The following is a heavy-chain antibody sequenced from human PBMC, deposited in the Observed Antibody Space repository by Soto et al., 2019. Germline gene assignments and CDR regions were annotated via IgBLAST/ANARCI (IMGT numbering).Heavy chain of an antibody. Sequence: DVQLLESGGGLVQPGGSLRLSCSASGFTFTSYAMSWVRQAPGKGLEWVSGISGSGGDTKSADSVKGRFTISRDNFKNMLYLQMNSLRAEDTAVYYCAKHDFWTLYNTGLDSWGQGTLVTVSS. D-gene: IGHD3-3*01. CDR2: ISGSGGDT. J-gene: IGHJ4*02. CDR1: GFTFTSYA. V-gene: IGHV3-23*01. CDR3: AKHDFWTLYNTGLDS.